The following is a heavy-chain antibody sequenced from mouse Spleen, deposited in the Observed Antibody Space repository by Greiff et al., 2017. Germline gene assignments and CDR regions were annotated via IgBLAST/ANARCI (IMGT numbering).Heavy chain of an antibody. Sequence: VQLQQSGAELARPGASVKMSCKASGYTFTSYTMHWVKQRPGQGLEWIGYINPSSGYTKYNQKFKDKATLTADKSSSTAYMQLSSLTSEDSAVYYCARGGPTEWYFDVWGTGTTVTVSS. CDR3: ARGGPTEWYFDV. V-gene: IGHV1-4*01. CDR1: GYTFTSYT. D-gene: IGHD1-1*01. J-gene: IGHJ1*03. CDR2: INPSSGYT.